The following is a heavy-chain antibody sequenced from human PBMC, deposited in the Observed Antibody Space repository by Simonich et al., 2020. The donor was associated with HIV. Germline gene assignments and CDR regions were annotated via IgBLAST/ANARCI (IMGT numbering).Heavy chain of an antibody. CDR1: GGSISSSNYY. D-gene: IGHD3-10*01. CDR2: SDYRGTT. Sequence: QVLLQESGPGLVKPSETLSLTCSVSGGSISSSNYYWGWIRPPPGKGLEWIGSSDYRGTTYNNPSLKGRVRISGDRSKNQFSLKLTSVTAADTAVYYCARRGSVSSGSPRYFDSWGHGTLVTVSS. CDR3: ARRGSVSSGSPRYFDS. J-gene: IGHJ4*01. V-gene: IGHV4-39*01.